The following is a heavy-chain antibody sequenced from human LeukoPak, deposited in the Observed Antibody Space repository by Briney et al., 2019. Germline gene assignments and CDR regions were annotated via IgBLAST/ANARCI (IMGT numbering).Heavy chain of an antibody. CDR3: ARNAPEGLDY. J-gene: IGHJ4*02. Sequence: SQTLSLTCTVSGGSITSGTNYWTWIRQPAGRGLEWIGRIYNRGGTDYNPSLKSRITISLDTSKNQFSLKLNSMTAADTAVYYCARNAPEGLDYWGQGTLVTVSS. CDR1: GGSITSGTNY. V-gene: IGHV4-61*02. CDR2: IYNRGGT. D-gene: IGHD2-2*01.